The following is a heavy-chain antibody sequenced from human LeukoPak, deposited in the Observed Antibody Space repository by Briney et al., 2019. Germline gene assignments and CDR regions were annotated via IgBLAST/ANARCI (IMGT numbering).Heavy chain of an antibody. Sequence: PSETLSLTCAVSGGGSFTDYSWNWIRQSPGKGLEWVGEITHVGILNYNPSLKGRVAISVDTSKKRVSLKLDSMTAADTAMYYCARGRGEAAGLDHWGQGTLVTVSS. J-gene: IGHJ4*02. CDR3: ARGRGEAAGLDH. D-gene: IGHD6-13*01. V-gene: IGHV4-34*01. CDR1: GGGSFTDYS. CDR2: ITHVGIL.